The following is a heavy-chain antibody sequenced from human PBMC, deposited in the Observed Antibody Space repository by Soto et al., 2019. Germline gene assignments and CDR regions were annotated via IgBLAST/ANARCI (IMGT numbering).Heavy chain of an antibody. CDR2: IKTASGDT. CDR3: ARRSSTYLNEVIFDP. D-gene: IGHD2-2*01. V-gene: IGHV1-2*02. Sequence: QVQLVQSGPEVMRPGASVRVSCKGSRYTFTSYDIFWVRQYPGQGLVWMGWIKTASGDTDYAQKFRGRVAMTRHTSISTAYMELTNLVSDDTAVYDCARRSSTYLNEVIFDPWGQGPLVTVAS. CDR1: RYTFTSYD. J-gene: IGHJ5*02.